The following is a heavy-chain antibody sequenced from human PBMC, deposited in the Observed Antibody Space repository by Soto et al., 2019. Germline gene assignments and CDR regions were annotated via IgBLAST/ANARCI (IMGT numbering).Heavy chain of an antibody. CDR2: ISSSSSTI. J-gene: IGHJ4*02. CDR1: GFTFSSYS. Sequence: GGSLRLSCAASGFTFSSYSMNWVRQAPGKGLEWVSYISSSSSTIYYADSVKGRFTISRDNAKNSLYLQMNSLRDEDTAVYYCATAPLYYDSSGPTYDYWGQGTLVTVSS. CDR3: ATAPLYYDSSGPTYDY. D-gene: IGHD3-22*01. V-gene: IGHV3-48*02.